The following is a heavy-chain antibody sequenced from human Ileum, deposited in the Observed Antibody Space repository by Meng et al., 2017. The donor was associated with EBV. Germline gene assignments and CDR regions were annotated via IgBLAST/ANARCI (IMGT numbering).Heavy chain of an antibody. V-gene: IGHV4-39*01. CDR1: GGSITSYSYY. CDR3: ARRDTAWFDP. J-gene: IGHJ5*02. D-gene: IGHD2-21*02. CDR2: IYHTGST. Sequence: LQLQTSDPGLVKPSEPLSLTCSVSGGSITSYSYYWGWIRQPPGKGLEWIATIYHTGSTYYNPSLKSRVTISVDTSKNEFSLKVTSVTAADTALYYCARRDTAWFDPWGRGTLVTVSS.